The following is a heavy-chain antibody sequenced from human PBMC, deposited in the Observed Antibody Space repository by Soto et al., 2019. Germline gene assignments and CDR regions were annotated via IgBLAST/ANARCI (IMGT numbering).Heavy chain of an antibody. J-gene: IGHJ5*02. CDR1: GGSISSSSYY. CDR2: IYYSGST. CDR3: ARSWRYFDWLQAESWFDP. D-gene: IGHD3-9*01. V-gene: IGHV4-39*01. Sequence: SETLSLTCTVSGGSISSSSYYWGWIRQPPGKGLEWIGSIYYSGSTYYNPSLKSRVTISVDTSKNQFSLKLSSVTAADTAVYYCARSWRYFDWLQAESWFDPWGQGTLVTVSS.